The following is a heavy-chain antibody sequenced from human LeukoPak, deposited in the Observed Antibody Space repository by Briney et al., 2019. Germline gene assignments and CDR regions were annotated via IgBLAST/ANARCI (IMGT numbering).Heavy chain of an antibody. V-gene: IGHV3-23*01. D-gene: IGHD5-12*01. Sequence: GWSLRLSCAASGFTFSSYAMSWVRQAPGKGLEWVSAISGSGGSTYYADSVKGRFTISRDNSKNTLYLQMNSLRAEDTAVYYCAKDHLIVATTDLDYWGQGTLVTVSS. J-gene: IGHJ4*02. CDR3: AKDHLIVATTDLDY. CDR2: ISGSGGST. CDR1: GFTFSSYA.